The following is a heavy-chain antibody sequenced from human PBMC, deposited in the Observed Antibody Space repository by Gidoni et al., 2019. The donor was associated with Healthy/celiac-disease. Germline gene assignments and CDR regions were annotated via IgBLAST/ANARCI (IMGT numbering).Heavy chain of an antibody. V-gene: IGHV3-30*18. CDR2: ISYDGSNK. CDR3: AKAFLWFGELYDAFDI. Sequence: QVQLVESGGGVVQPGRSLRLSCAASGFPFSSYGMHWVRQAPGKGLEWVAVISYDGSNKYYADSVKGRFTISRDNSKNTLYLQMNSLRAEDTAVYYCAKAFLWFGELYDAFDIWGQGTMVTVSS. D-gene: IGHD3-10*01. J-gene: IGHJ3*02. CDR1: GFPFSSYG.